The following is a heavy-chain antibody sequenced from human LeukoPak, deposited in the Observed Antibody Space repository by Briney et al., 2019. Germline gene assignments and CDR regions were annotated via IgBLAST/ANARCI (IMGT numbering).Heavy chain of an antibody. CDR1: EYIFTVYH. J-gene: IGHJ5*02. D-gene: IGHD1-1*01. V-gene: IGHV1-2*02. CDR3: GLVTSGNWWFDP. Sequence: ASVKVSCKTSEYIFTVYHMHWVRQAPGQGLEWMGWINPNSGGTNYAQKLQGRVTLTRDTSINTAYMELSSLRSDDTAVYYCGLVTSGNWWFDPSGQGTPVTVSS. CDR2: INPNSGGT.